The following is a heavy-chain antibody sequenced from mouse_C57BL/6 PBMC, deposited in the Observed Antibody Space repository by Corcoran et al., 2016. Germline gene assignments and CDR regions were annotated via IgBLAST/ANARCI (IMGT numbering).Heavy chain of an antibody. V-gene: IGHV9-3*01. Sequence: QIQLVQSGPELKKPGETVKISCKASGYTFTTYGMSWVKQAPGKGLKWMGWINTYSGVPTYADDFKGRFAFSLETSASTAYLQINNLKNEDTATYFCARDSNLYYYAKDYWGQGTSVTVSS. CDR2: INTYSGVP. CDR3: ARDSNLYYYAKDY. CDR1: GYTFTTYG. D-gene: IGHD2-5*01. J-gene: IGHJ4*01.